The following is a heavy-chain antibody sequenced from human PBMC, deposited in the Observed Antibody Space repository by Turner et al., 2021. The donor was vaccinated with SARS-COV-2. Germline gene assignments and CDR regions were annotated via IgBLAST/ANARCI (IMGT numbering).Heavy chain of an antibody. CDR3: ATAPANYYDSSGSKGFYYYYYGMDV. J-gene: IGHJ6*02. CDR1: VYTLIELS. Sequence: QVQLVQSGAEVKKPGASVKVTCKVSVYTLIELSMHWVRQSPGKGLEWMGGFDPEDGETIYAQKFQGRVTMTEDTSTDTAYMELSSLRSEDTAVYYCATAPANYYDSSGSKGFYYYYYGMDVWGQGTTVTVSS. D-gene: IGHD3-22*01. V-gene: IGHV1-24*01. CDR2: FDPEDGET.